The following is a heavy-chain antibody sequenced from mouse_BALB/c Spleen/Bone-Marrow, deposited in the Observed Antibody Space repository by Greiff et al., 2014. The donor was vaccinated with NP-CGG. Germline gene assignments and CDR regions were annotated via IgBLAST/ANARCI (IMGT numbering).Heavy chain of an antibody. CDR1: GFTFNSYG. CDR2: ISGGGSYT. CDR3: ARHAYYDQTEVSFVY. J-gene: IGHJ3*01. Sequence: EVNLVESGGGLVKSGGSLKLSCAASGFTFNSYGMSWVRQTPEKRLEGVATISGGGSYTFYPDSVKGRFTISRDNAKNNLYLQLSSLRSEDTALYYCARHAYYDQTEVSFVYWGQGTLVTVSA. D-gene: IGHD2-4*01. V-gene: IGHV5-9-2*01.